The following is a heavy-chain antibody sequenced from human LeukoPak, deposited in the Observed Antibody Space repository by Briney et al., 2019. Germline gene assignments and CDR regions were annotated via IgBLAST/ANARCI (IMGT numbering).Heavy chain of an antibody. CDR1: GFTFSSYG. J-gene: IGHJ4*02. Sequence: GGSLRLSCAASGFTFSSYGMHWVRQAPGKGLEWVAVISYDGSNKYYADSVKGRFTISRDNSKNTLYLQMNSLRAEDTAVYYCCQPFYSGYAGSTDYWGQGTLVTVSS. CDR2: ISYDGSNK. D-gene: IGHD5-12*01. V-gene: IGHV3-30*03. CDR3: CQPFYSGYAGSTDY.